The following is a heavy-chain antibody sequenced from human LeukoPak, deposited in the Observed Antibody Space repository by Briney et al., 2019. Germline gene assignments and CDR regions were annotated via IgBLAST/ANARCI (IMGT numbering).Heavy chain of an antibody. CDR2: IYTGGST. D-gene: IGHD3-22*01. J-gene: IGHJ4*02. CDR3: AKGLGNYYGSSGYYDYFDY. V-gene: IGHV3-53*01. CDR1: EFIVSSNY. Sequence: GGSLRLSCAASEFIVSSNYMSWVRQAPGKGLEWVSVIYTGGSTYYADSVKGRFTISRDNSKNTLYLQMNSLRAEDTAVYYCAKGLGNYYGSSGYYDYFDYWGQGTLVTVSS.